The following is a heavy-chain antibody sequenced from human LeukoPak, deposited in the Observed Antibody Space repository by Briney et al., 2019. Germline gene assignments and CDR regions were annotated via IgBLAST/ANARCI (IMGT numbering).Heavy chain of an antibody. J-gene: IGHJ4*02. D-gene: IGHD5-18*01. CDR2: ISAYNGNT. V-gene: IGHV1-18*04. CDR1: GYTFTSYY. Sequence: ASVKVSCKASGYTFTSYYMHWVRQAPGQGLEWMGWISAYNGNTNYAQKLQGRVTMTTDTSTSTAYMELRSLRSDDTAVYYCARDDSGYSYGPIDYWGQGTLVTVSS. CDR3: ARDDSGYSYGPIDY.